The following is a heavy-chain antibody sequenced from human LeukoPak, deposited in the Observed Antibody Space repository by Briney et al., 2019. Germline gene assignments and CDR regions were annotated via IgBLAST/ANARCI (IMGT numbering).Heavy chain of an antibody. CDR2: ISGSGTFT. CDR3: AKDSPYCSSTSCSFDY. D-gene: IGHD2-2*01. CDR1: GFTFSSYA. Sequence: GGSLRLSCAASGFTFSSYAMTWVRQAPGKGLEWVSAISGSGTFTYYADSVKGRFTISRDNSKNTLYVQMNSLRAEDTAIYYCAKDSPYCSSTSCSFDYWGQGTLVTVSS. J-gene: IGHJ4*02. V-gene: IGHV3-23*01.